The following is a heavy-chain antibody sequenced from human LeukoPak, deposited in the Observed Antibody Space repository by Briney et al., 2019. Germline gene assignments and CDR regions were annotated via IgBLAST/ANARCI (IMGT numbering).Heavy chain of an antibody. V-gene: IGHV4-59*01. CDR2: IYYNGGT. J-gene: IGHJ4*02. Sequence: SETLSLTCTVSGGSIRSYYWRWVRQPPGKGLEWIGYIYYNGGTNFNPSLKGRVTLSVDTSKHQFSLKLSSVTAADTAVYYCARAFSSGWYPYSIGGLWFDFWGQGALVSVSS. CDR1: GGSIRSYY. CDR3: ARAFSSGWYPYSIGGLWFDF. D-gene: IGHD6-19*01.